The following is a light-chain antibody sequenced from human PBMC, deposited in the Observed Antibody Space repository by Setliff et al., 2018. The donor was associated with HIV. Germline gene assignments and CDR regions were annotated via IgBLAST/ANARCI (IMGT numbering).Light chain of an antibody. V-gene: IGLV1-47*01. J-gene: IGLJ3*02. Sequence: QSVLTQPPSASGTPGQRVTISCSGSSFNIGSNYVYWYQQLPGTAPKLLIYRNNQRPSGVPDRFSGSKSGTSASLAISGLRSEDEADYYCAAWDDSLSGPNWVFGGGTK. CDR3: AAWDDSLSGPNWV. CDR2: RNN. CDR1: SFNIGSNY.